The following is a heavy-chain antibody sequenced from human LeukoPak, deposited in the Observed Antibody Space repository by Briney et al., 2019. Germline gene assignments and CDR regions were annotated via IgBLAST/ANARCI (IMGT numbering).Heavy chain of an antibody. D-gene: IGHD6-6*01. J-gene: IGHJ4*02. Sequence: SETLSLTCTVSGDSISSYYWSWIRQPAGKGLEWIGRIYTSGSTNYNPSLKSRVTISVDTSKNQFSLNLNSVTAADTAVYYCARIQYSSSIAYWGQGTLVTVSS. CDR1: GDSISSYY. V-gene: IGHV4-4*07. CDR3: ARIQYSSSIAY. CDR2: IYTSGST.